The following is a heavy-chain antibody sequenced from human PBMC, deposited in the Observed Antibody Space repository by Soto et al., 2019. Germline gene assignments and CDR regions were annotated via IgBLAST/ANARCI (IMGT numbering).Heavy chain of an antibody. CDR3: ARTEYDFWRRYGSGRSDNWFDP. Sequence: SETLSLTCTVSGGSISSSSYYWGWIRQPPGKGLEWIGSIYYSGSTYYNPSLKSRVTISVDTSKNQFSLKLSSVTAADTAVYYCARTEYDFWRRYGSGRSDNWFDPWGQGTLVTVSS. CDR2: IYYSGST. D-gene: IGHD3-10*01. V-gene: IGHV4-39*01. CDR1: GGSISSSSYY. J-gene: IGHJ5*02.